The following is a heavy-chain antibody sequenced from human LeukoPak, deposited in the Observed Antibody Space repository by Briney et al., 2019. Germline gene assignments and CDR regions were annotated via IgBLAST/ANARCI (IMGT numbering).Heavy chain of an antibody. Sequence: GASVKVSCKASGYTFTSYGISWVRQAPGQGLEWMGWISAYNGNTNCAQKLQDRVTMTTDTSTSTAYMELRSLRSDDTAVYYCARVSFSYYYDSSGHYYFDYWGQGTLVTVSS. CDR1: GYTFTSYG. V-gene: IGHV1-18*01. CDR2: ISAYNGNT. D-gene: IGHD3-22*01. J-gene: IGHJ4*02. CDR3: ARVSFSYYYDSSGHYYFDY.